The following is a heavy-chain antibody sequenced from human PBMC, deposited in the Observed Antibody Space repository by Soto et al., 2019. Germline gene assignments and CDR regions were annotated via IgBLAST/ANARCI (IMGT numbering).Heavy chain of an antibody. CDR1: GFTFSSYG. J-gene: IGHJ6*02. Sequence: QVQLVESGGGVVQPGRSLRLSCAASGFTFSSYGMHWVRQAPGKGLEWVAVISYDGSNKYYADSVKGRFTISRDNSKNTLYLQMNSLRAEDTAVYYCANDRRDIVVVVAAYYYYYGMDVWGQGTTVTVSS. CDR3: ANDRRDIVVVVAAYYYYYGMDV. CDR2: ISYDGSNK. V-gene: IGHV3-30*18. D-gene: IGHD2-15*01.